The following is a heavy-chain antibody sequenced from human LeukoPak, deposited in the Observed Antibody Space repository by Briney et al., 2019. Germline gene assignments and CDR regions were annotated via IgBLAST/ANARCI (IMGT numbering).Heavy chain of an antibody. CDR1: GFTFSSYW. J-gene: IGHJ3*02. D-gene: IGHD3-10*01. CDR3: AREGARFDDAFDI. V-gene: IGHV3-74*01. CDR2: INSDGSST. Sequence: TGGSLRLSCAASGFTFSSYWMHWVRQAPGKGLVWVSRINSDGSSTSYADSVKGRFAISRDNAKNTLYLQMNCLRAEDTAVYYCAREGARFDDAFDIWGQGTMVTVSS.